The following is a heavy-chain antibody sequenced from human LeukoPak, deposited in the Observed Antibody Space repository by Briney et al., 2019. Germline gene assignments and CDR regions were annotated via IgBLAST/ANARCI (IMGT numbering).Heavy chain of an antibody. CDR2: IYTSGST. CDR1: GGSISSYY. Sequence: SETLSLTCTGSGGSISSYYWSWIRQPPGKGLEWIGYIYTSGSTNYNPSLKSRVTISVDTSKNQFSLKLSSVTAADTAVYYCARQNDYGDYIDYWGQGTLVTVSS. D-gene: IGHD4-17*01. V-gene: IGHV4-4*09. J-gene: IGHJ4*02. CDR3: ARQNDYGDYIDY.